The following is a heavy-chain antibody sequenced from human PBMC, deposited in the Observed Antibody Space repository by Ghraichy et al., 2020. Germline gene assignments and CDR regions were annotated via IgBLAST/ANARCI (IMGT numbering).Heavy chain of an antibody. CDR3: ASDLIYYYDSSGYLDAFDI. Sequence: GGSLRLSCAASGFTFSSYSMNWVRQAPGKGLEWVSSISSSSSYIYYADSVKGRFTISRDNAKNSLYLQMNSLRAEDTAVYYCASDLIYYYDSSGYLDAFDIWGQGTMVTVSS. D-gene: IGHD3-22*01. CDR1: GFTFSSYS. V-gene: IGHV3-21*01. J-gene: IGHJ3*02. CDR2: ISSSSSYI.